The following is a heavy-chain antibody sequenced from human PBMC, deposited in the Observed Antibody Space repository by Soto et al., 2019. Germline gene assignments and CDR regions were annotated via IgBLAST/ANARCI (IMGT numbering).Heavy chain of an antibody. Sequence: GESLKISCQGSGYTFSNNWISWVRQMPGKGLEWMGRIDPSDSYTNYSPSFQGHVTISADKSISTAYLQWSSLKASDTAMYYCARLPDIVVVVAAPGDYYYGMDVWGQGTTVTVSS. CDR2: IDPSDSYT. D-gene: IGHD2-15*01. J-gene: IGHJ6*02. CDR3: ARLPDIVVVVAAPGDYYYGMDV. CDR1: GYTFSNNW. V-gene: IGHV5-10-1*01.